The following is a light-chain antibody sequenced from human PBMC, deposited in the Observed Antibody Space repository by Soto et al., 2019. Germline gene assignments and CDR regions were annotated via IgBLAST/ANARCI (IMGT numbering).Light chain of an antibody. V-gene: IGKV3-20*01. CDR1: QSVSSRL. CDR2: GAS. CDR3: QHYVSPPIT. Sequence: EIVLTQSPGTLSVSPGERVTLACRASQSVSSRLFAWYQQKPGQTPRLLIYGASHRATGIPDRFSGSGSGTDFTLTISRLEPEDFAVYYCQHYVSPPITFGQGTRLEIK. J-gene: IGKJ5*01.